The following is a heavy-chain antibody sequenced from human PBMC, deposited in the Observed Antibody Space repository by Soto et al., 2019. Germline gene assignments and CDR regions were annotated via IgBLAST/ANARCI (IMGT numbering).Heavy chain of an antibody. CDR3: GRDRITTRGDAVAL. Sequence: QVQLVQSGAEVKKPGSSVKVSCKAPGGTFSTYIISWVRQAPGQGLEWMGRIIPIPDITYYAQKFQGRVTITADKSTRTPYMELSSLRSEDRAVYFCGRDRITTRGDAVALWGPGTMVTVSS. CDR1: GGTFSTYI. V-gene: IGHV1-69*02. CDR2: IIPIPDIT. D-gene: IGHD1-1*01. J-gene: IGHJ3*01.